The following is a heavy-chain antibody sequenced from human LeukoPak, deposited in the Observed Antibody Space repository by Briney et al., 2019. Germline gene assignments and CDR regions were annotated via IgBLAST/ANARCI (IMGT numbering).Heavy chain of an antibody. V-gene: IGHV4-59*12. CDR1: GGSFSGYY. CDR2: IYYSGST. CDR3: ATNNYGAGLDP. J-gene: IGHJ5*02. D-gene: IGHD4/OR15-4a*01. Sequence: PSETLSLTCAVYGGSFSGYYWSWIRQPPGKGLEWIGYIYYSGSTNYNPSLKSRVTISVDRSKNQFSLKLSSVTAADTAVYYCATNNYGAGLDPWGQGTLVTVSS.